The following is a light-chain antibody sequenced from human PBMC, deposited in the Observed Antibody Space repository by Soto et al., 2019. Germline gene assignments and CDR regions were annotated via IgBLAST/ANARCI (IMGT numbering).Light chain of an antibody. J-gene: IGLJ1*01. CDR3: SSYTSSSTLV. Sequence: QSALTQPRSVSGSPGQSVTLSCTGTSSDVGNYNYVSWYQQHPGKAPKLMIYEVSNRPSGVSNRFSGSKSGNTASLTISGLQAEDEADYYCSSYTSSSTLVFGTGTKVTVL. CDR2: EVS. V-gene: IGLV2-14*01. CDR1: SSDVGNYNY.